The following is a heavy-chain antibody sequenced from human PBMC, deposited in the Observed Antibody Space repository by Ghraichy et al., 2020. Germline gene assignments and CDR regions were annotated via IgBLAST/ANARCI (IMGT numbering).Heavy chain of an antibody. CDR1: GGSISSYY. CDR3: ARGASYYDILTGYSPYYFDY. D-gene: IGHD3-9*01. J-gene: IGHJ4*02. Sequence: SETLSLTCTVSGGSISSYYWSWIRQPPGKGLEWIGYIYYSGSTNYNPSLKSRVTISVDTSKNQFSLKLSSVTAADTAVYYCARGASYYDILTGYSPYYFDYWGQGTLVTVSS. CDR2: IYYSGST. V-gene: IGHV4-59*01.